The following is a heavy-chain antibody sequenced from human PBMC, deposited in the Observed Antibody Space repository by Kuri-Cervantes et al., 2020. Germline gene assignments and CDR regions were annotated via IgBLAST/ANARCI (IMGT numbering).Heavy chain of an antibody. CDR2: INPNNGNT. V-gene: IGHV1-18*01. Sequence: ASVKVSCKASGDTFSSYTISWVRQAPGQGLEWMGWINPNNGNTNYAQKFQGRVTMTRDTSTSTAYMELNSLTSDDTAVYYCARTAPGVGYAREVWGQGTTVTVSS. CDR1: GDTFSSYT. CDR3: ARTAPGVGYAREV. D-gene: IGHD2-21*01. J-gene: IGHJ6*02.